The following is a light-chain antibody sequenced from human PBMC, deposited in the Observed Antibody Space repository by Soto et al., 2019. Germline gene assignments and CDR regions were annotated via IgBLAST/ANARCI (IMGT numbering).Light chain of an antibody. CDR2: LNSDGSH. CDR3: QTWGTGIRV. J-gene: IGLJ3*02. CDR1: SGHSNYA. V-gene: IGLV4-69*01. Sequence: QPVLTQSPSASASLGASVKLTCTLSSGHSNYAIAWHQQHPEKGPRYLMKLNSDGSHIKGDGIPDRFSGSSSGAERYLAISSLQSEDEADYYCQTWGTGIRVLGGGTQLTVL.